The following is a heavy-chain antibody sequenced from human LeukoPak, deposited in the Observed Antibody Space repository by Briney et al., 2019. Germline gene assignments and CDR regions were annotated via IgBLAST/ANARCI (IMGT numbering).Heavy chain of an antibody. Sequence: GGSLRLSCAASGFTFSSYAMHWVRQAPGKGLEWVAVISYDGSNKYYADSVKGRFTISRDNSKNTLYLQMNSLRAEDTAVDYCERDRGDCRSTGCYAGGVDFWGQGTLVTVSS. J-gene: IGHJ4*02. CDR2: ISYDGSNK. V-gene: IGHV3-30*04. D-gene: IGHD2-2*01. CDR1: GFTFSSYA. CDR3: ERDRGDCRSTGCYAGGVDF.